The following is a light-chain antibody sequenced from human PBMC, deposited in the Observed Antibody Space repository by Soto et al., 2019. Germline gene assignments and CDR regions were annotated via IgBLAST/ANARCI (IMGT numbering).Light chain of an antibody. Sequence: DIVMTQSPLSLPVTPGEPASISCRSSRSLLHSNGYNYLKWYLQRPGKAPKLLIYGASSWESGVPARFSGSGSGTEFTLTISSLQPDDFATYYCQQYNSYSLWTFGQGTKV. V-gene: IGKV2-28*01. J-gene: IGKJ1*01. CDR1: RSLLHSNGYNY. CDR2: GAS. CDR3: QQYNSYSLWT.